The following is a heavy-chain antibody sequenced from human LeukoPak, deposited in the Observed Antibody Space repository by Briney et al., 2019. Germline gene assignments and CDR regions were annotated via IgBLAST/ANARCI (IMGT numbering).Heavy chain of an antibody. V-gene: IGHV1-2*02. Sequence: ASVKVSCKASGYTFTGYYIHWVRRAPGQGLEWMGWINPNSGGTNYAQKFQGRVTMTRDTSISTAYMELSRLRSDDTAVYYCARWDVWTPFDIWGQGTMVTVSS. CDR3: ARWDVWTPFDI. D-gene: IGHD3/OR15-3a*01. CDR2: INPNSGGT. CDR1: GYTFTGYY. J-gene: IGHJ3*02.